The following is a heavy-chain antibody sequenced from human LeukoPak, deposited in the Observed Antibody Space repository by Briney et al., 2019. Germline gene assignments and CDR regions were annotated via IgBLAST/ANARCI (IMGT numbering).Heavy chain of an antibody. CDR2: ISSSGSTI. Sequence: GGSLRLSCAASGFTFSSYEMNWVRQAPGKGLEWVSYISSSGSTIYYADSVRGRFTISRDNAKNSLYLQMDSLRVEDTAMYYCTKALDFWGQGTLVTVSS. V-gene: IGHV3-48*03. CDR1: GFTFSSYE. CDR3: TKALDF. J-gene: IGHJ4*02.